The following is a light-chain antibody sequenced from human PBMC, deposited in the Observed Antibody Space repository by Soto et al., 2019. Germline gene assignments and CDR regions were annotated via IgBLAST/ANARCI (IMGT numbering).Light chain of an antibody. Sequence: QSALTQPASVSGSPGQSITISCTGTSSDVGSYNLISWYQQYPGKAPKLMIYEVSKRPSGVSNRFSGSKSGNTASLTISGLQAEDEADYYCCSYAGSTTFYVFGTGTKVAFL. CDR3: CSYAGSTTFYV. CDR1: SSDVGSYNL. V-gene: IGLV2-23*02. CDR2: EVS. J-gene: IGLJ1*01.